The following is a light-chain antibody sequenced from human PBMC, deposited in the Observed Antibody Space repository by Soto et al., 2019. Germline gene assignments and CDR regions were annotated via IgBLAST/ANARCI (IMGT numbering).Light chain of an antibody. J-gene: IGKJ1*01. Sequence: DIQLTHSPSTLSASVGDRVTRTCRASQSLNSLLAWYQQKPGRAPKLLIYGASTLESGVPSRFSGSGSGTEFTLTISSLQTDDFATYYCQQYNSYSGTFGQGTKVDI. CDR3: QQYNSYSGT. CDR1: QSLNSL. V-gene: IGKV1-5*01. CDR2: GAS.